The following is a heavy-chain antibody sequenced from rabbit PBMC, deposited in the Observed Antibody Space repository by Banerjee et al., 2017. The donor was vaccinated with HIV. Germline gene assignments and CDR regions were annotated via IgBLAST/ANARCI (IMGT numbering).Heavy chain of an antibody. J-gene: IGHJ3*01. Sequence: QEQLVESGGGLVTLGGSLKLSCKASGIDFSSYYYMCWVRQAPGKGLELIACIHTNSDKTHYASWAKGRFTISKTSSTTVTLQMTSLTAADTATYFCAREQYAGYAGYGLWGPGTLVTVS. D-gene: IGHD7-1*01. CDR3: AREQYAGYAGYGL. V-gene: IGHV1S45*01. CDR1: GIDFSSYYY. CDR2: IHTNSDKT.